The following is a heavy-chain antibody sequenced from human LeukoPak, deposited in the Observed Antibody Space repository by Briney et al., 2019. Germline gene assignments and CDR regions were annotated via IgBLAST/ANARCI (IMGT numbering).Heavy chain of an antibody. V-gene: IGHV3-74*01. J-gene: IGHJ4*02. CDR2: TNRDGSST. D-gene: IGHD3-3*01. CDR1: GFTFGSYW. CDR3: ARDSVEWYIFDY. Sequence: GGSLRLSCAASGFTFGSYWMHWVRQAPGKGPVWVARTNRDGSSTAYADSVKGRFTISKDNAKNTLYLLMNSLRAEDTAVYYCARDSVEWYIFDYWGQGTLVIVSS.